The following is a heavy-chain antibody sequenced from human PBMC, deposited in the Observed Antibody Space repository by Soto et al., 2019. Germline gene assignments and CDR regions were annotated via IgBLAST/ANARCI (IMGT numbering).Heavy chain of an antibody. CDR2: ISGSGGST. V-gene: IGHV3-23*01. J-gene: IGHJ4*02. Sequence: EVQLLESGGGLEQPVGSLRLSCVGSGHTFHNYAMTWVRQAPGKGLEWVSGISGSGGSTYYADSVRGRFTISRDDSKKPLYLQMNSLRAEDTAVYYCAKVSRVIGVVPAALNWGQGTLVTVSS. D-gene: IGHD2-2*01. CDR3: AKVSRVIGVVPAALN. CDR1: GHTFHNYA.